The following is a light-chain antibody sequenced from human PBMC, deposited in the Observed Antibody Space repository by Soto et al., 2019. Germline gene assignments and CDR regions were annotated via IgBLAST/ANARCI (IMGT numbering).Light chain of an antibody. Sequence: QLVLTQSPSASASLGASVKLTCTLSSGHSTYAIAWHQQQPEKGPRYLMKVNSDGSHNKGDGITDRFSGSSSGAERYLTISSLQSEDEADYYCQTWGTGIRVFGGGTQLTVL. CDR3: QTWGTGIRV. J-gene: IGLJ3*02. CDR1: SGHSTYA. CDR2: VNSDGSH. V-gene: IGLV4-69*01.